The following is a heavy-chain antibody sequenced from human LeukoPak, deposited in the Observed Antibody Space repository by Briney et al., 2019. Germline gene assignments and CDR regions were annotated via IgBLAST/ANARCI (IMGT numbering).Heavy chain of an antibody. CDR2: IRGSGGST. CDR3: AQDYTGDPPYFHY. D-gene: IGHD2-8*02. Sequence: GRSLRLSCVASGFTFTNYWMNWVRQAPGKGLEWVSTIRGSGGSTSYTDSVKGRFTISRDSSKNTLYLQMHSLRAEDTAIYYCAQDYTGDPPYFHYWGQGSLVTVSS. CDR1: GFTFTNYW. J-gene: IGHJ4*02. V-gene: IGHV3-23*01.